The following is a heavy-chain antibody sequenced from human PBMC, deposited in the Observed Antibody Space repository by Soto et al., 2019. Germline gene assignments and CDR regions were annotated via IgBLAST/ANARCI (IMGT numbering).Heavy chain of an antibody. CDR2: IVPTLRLT. CDR3: ATEKYGAGRVGVDT. J-gene: IGHJ5*02. V-gene: IGHV1-69*08. CDR1: GGTSTIYT. Sequence: QVQLVQSGAEVKKPGSSLKVSCETSGGTSTIYTITWVRQAPGQGLQWMGRIVPTLRLTNYAQDFQGRLTITADTSTSTAHMELSSLTSEDTAVYYCATEKYGAGRVGVDTWGQGTLVTVSS. D-gene: IGHD1-26*01.